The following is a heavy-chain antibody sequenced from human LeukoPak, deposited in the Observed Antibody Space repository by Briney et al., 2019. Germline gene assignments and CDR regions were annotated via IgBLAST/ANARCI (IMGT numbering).Heavy chain of an antibody. D-gene: IGHD5-24*01. CDR1: GYTFTGYY. CDR3: ARVWVWMASHDAFDI. Sequence: ASVKVSCKASGYTFTGYYMHWVRQAPGQGLEWMGWINPNSGGTNYAQKFQGRVTMTRDTSISTAYMELSRLRSDDTAVYYCARVWVWMASHDAFDIWGQGTMVTVSS. J-gene: IGHJ3*02. V-gene: IGHV1-2*02. CDR2: INPNSGGT.